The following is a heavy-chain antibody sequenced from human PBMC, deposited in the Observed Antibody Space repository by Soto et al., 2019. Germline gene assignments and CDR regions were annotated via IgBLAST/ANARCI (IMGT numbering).Heavy chain of an antibody. J-gene: IGHJ6*02. V-gene: IGHV1-18*01. CDR1: GYTFTSYG. Sequence: ASVKVSCKASGYTFTSYGISWVRQAPGQGLEWMGWISAYNGNTNYAQKLQGRVTMTTDTSTSTAYMELRSLRSDDTAVYYCARDRYYDILTGYYSDGMDVWGQGTTVTVSS. CDR3: ARDRYYDILTGYYSDGMDV. D-gene: IGHD3-9*01. CDR2: ISAYNGNT.